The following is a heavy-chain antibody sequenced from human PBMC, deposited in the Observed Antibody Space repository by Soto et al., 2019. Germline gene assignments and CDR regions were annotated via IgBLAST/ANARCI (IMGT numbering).Heavy chain of an antibody. CDR2: INTAGSTK. CDR1: GFTFSNFE. D-gene: IGHD3-9*01. V-gene: IGHV3-48*03. J-gene: IGHJ6*02. Sequence: PGGSLRLSCAASGFTFSNFEMHWVPQAPGKGLEWVSYINTAGSTKYYAESVKGRFTISRDNARNSLFLQMNSLRAEDTAVYYCARAECSSPDCLTAYYSYGLDVWGQGSTVTVSS. CDR3: ARAECSSPDCLTAYYSYGLDV.